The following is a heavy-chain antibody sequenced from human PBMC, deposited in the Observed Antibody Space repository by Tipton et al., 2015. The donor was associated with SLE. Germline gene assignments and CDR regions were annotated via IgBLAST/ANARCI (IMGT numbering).Heavy chain of an antibody. CDR1: GFTFSSYG. D-gene: IGHD6-13*01. CDR3: ARHSSSLQGFDP. V-gene: IGHV3-23*01. Sequence: SLRLSCAASGFTFSSYGMSWVRQAPGKGLEWVSAISGSGGSTYYADSVKGRFTISRDNSKNSLYLQMNSLRAEDTAVYYCARHSSSLQGFDPWGQGTLVTVSS. J-gene: IGHJ5*02. CDR2: ISGSGGST.